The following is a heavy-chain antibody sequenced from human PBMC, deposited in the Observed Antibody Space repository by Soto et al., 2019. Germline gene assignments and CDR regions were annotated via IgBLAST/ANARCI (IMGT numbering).Heavy chain of an antibody. J-gene: IGHJ4*02. D-gene: IGHD1-1*01. CDR3: ARGSGIVALPGELEDVNYDF. Sequence: QVQLQQWGAGLVKPSETLSLSCADYGQSFSGHSWAWIRQPPGKGLEWIGEISESGSTYYNPSLKSRVTLSTDTSKNQFSLKLNSVTAADTAAYFSARGSGIVALPGELEDVNYDFWGQGTLVNVSS. CDR1: GQSFSGHS. CDR2: ISESGST. V-gene: IGHV4-34*01.